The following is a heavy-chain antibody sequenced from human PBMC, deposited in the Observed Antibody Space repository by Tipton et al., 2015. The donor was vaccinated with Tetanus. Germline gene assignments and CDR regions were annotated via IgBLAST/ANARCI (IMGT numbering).Heavy chain of an antibody. CDR1: GGSISSYY. J-gene: IGHJ5*02. CDR2: IYYSGST. Sequence: TLSLTCTVSGGSISSYYWSWIRQPPGKGLEWIGYIYYSGSTNYNPSLKSRVTISVDTSKNQFSLKLSSVTAADTAVYYCARARRGCSGGGCYSSFDPWGQGSLVIVSS. V-gene: IGHV4-59*01. CDR3: ARARRGCSGGGCYSSFDP. D-gene: IGHD2-15*01.